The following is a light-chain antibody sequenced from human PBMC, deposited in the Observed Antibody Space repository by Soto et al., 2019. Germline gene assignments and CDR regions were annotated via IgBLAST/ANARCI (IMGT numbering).Light chain of an antibody. CDR2: GNS. J-gene: IGLJ2*01. CDR1: SSNIGAGFV. V-gene: IGLV1-40*01. CDR3: QSFDSSLPGSPVV. Sequence: QSVLTQPPSVSGAPGQWVTIPCTGSSSNIGAGFVVQWYQQLSGTAPKLLIYGNSHRSSGVSDRFSGSKSGTSASLAITGLQAEDEADYYCQSFDSSLPGSPVVFGGGTKLTVL.